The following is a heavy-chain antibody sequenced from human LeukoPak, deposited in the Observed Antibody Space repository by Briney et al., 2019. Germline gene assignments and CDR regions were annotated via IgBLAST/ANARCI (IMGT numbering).Heavy chain of an antibody. CDR2: IYHSGST. CDR3: ARALSGWDDAFDI. Sequence: SETLSLTCAVSGGSISSGGYSWSWIRQPPGKGLEWIGYIYHSGSTYYNPSLKSRVTISVDRSKNQFSPKLSSVTAADTAVYYCARALSGWDDAFDIWGQGTMVTVSS. J-gene: IGHJ3*02. CDR1: GGSISSGGYS. D-gene: IGHD3-22*01. V-gene: IGHV4-30-2*01.